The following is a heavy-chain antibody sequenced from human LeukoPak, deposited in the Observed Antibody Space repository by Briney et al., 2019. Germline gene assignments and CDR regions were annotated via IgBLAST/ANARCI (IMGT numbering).Heavy chain of an antibody. Sequence: GGSLRLSCAASGFTFSSYGMHWVRQAPGKGLEWVAVISYDGSNKYYADSVEGRFTISRDNSKNTLYLQMNSLRAEDTAVYYCAKDLGYCSSTSCHYYYYYGMDVWGQGTTVTVSS. CDR1: GFTFSSYG. D-gene: IGHD2-2*01. CDR2: ISYDGSNK. CDR3: AKDLGYCSSTSCHYYYYYGMDV. V-gene: IGHV3-30*18. J-gene: IGHJ6*02.